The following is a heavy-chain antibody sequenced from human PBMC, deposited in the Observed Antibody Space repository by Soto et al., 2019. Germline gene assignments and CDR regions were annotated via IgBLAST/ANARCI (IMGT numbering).Heavy chain of an antibody. CDR1: GGSVSNKTYY. V-gene: IGHV4-61*01. J-gene: IGHJ4*02. CDR3: ARTTAVPNTLRSRYFFDY. Sequence: PSETLSLTCSVSGGSVSNKTYYWSWIRQPPGKRLEWIGYVYYSGTTNYNPSLKSRVTISVDLSTNQFSLRLSSVTTADTAPYSCARTTAVPNTLRSRYFFDYWGQPTPVTVSS. CDR2: VYYSGTT. D-gene: IGHD4-17*01.